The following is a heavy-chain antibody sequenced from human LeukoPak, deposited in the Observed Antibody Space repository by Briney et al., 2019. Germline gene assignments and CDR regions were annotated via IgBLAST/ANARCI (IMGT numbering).Heavy chain of an antibody. CDR1: GFTFSSYW. CDR3: ARGLGYCSGGSCLFYYYGMDV. J-gene: IGHJ6*02. D-gene: IGHD2-15*01. V-gene: IGHV3-7*04. Sequence: SGGSLRLSCAASGFTFSSYWMSWVRQAPGKGLEWVANIKQDGSEKYYVDSVKGRFTISRDNAKNSLYLQMNSLRAEDTAVYYCARGLGYCSGGSCLFYYYGMDVWGQGTTVTVSS. CDR2: IKQDGSEK.